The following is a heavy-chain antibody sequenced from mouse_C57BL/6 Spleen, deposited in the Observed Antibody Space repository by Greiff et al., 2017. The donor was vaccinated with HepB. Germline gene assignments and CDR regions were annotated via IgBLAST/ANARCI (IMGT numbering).Heavy chain of an antibody. CDR1: GFTFSDYY. J-gene: IGHJ2*01. V-gene: IGHV5-16*01. D-gene: IGHD1-1*01. Sequence: EVQVVESEGGLVQPGSSMKLSCTASGFTFSDYYMAWVRQVPEKGLEWVANINYDGSSTYYLDSLKSRFIISRDNAKNILYLQMSSLKSEDTATYYCARAENYYGSSYLYFDYWGQGTTLTVSS. CDR3: ARAENYYGSSYLYFDY. CDR2: INYDGSST.